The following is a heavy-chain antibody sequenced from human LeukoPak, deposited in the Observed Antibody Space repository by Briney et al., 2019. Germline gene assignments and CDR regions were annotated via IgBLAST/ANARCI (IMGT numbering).Heavy chain of an antibody. V-gene: IGHV4-4*07. J-gene: IGHJ6*02. Sequence: SETLSLTCTVSGGSISSYYWSWIRQPAGKGLEWIGRIYTSGSTNYNPSLKSRVTISVDTSKNQFSLKLSSVTAADTAVYYCARGPTIAAAGRDYYYYGMDVWGQGTTVTVSS. D-gene: IGHD6-13*01. CDR2: IYTSGST. CDR1: GGSISSYY. CDR3: ARGPTIAAAGRDYYYYGMDV.